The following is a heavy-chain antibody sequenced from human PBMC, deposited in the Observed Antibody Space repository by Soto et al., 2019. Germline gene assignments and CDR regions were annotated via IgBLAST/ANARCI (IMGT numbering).Heavy chain of an antibody. J-gene: IGHJ4*02. CDR3: ARNRGSCSGTTCYFDY. D-gene: IGHD2-2*01. V-gene: IGHV3-33*01. CDR2: IWDDGSNK. Sequence: GGSLRLSCAASGFTFSGYGMHWVRQAPGKALQWVAIIWDDGSNKYYADSVKGRFTISRDNSKNTLYLQMDSRRAEDTAVYYCARNRGSCSGTTCYFDYWGQGALVTVSS. CDR1: GFTFSGYG.